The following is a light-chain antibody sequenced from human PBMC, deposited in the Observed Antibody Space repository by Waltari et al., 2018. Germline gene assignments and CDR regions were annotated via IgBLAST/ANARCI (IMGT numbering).Light chain of an antibody. CDR3: QQTYSAPLS. J-gene: IGKJ4*01. CDR2: AAT. V-gene: IGKV1-39*01. CDR1: QSVGNY. Sequence: IQMTQSPSSLSASVGDRVTITCRASQSVGNYLNWYQQRPGQDPKVLIYAATTLQSGVPSRFSGNGSGTDFTLAINSLQPEDLSIYYCQQTYSAPLSFGGGTNVEMK.